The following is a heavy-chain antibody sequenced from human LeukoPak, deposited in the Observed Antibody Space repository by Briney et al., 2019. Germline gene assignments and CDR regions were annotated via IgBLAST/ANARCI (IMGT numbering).Heavy chain of an antibody. V-gene: IGHV3-21*05. Sequence: PGGSLRLSCAASGFIFSDYSMNWVRQAPGRGLEWLSHICLDSGFTSYADSVKGRFTISSDTARNSLYLHLNSLRAEDTALYFCARDHNWAFDSWGQGTLVTVSS. D-gene: IGHD1-20*01. CDR1: GFIFSDYS. CDR2: ICLDSGFT. J-gene: IGHJ4*02. CDR3: ARDHNWAFDS.